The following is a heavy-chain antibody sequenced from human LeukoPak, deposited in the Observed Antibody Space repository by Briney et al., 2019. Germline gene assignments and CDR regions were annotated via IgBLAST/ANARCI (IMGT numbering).Heavy chain of an antibody. CDR3: ARGVRDYDPYYFDY. V-gene: IGHV1-18*01. Sequence: ASVKVSCKASGDTFNNYAFSWVRQAPGQGLKWMGGIIPMYGTPNYAQKLQGRVTMTTDTSTSTAYMELRSLRSDDTAVYYCARGVRDYDPYYFDYWGQGTLVTVSS. J-gene: IGHJ4*02. CDR2: IIPMYGTP. CDR1: GDTFNNYA. D-gene: IGHD3-22*01.